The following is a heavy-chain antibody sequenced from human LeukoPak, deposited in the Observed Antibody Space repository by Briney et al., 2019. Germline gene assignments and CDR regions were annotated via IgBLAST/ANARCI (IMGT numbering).Heavy chain of an antibody. CDR2: IYYSGST. D-gene: IGHD6-19*01. CDR3: ARGVAVAGSRYYYYYYYMDV. Sequence: SETLSLTCTVSGGSFSSSNYDWGWIRQPPGKGLEWIGTIYYSGSTYYNPSLKSRVTISVDTSKNQFSLKLSSVTAADTAVYYCARGVAVAGSRYYYYYYYMDVWGKGTRSPSP. J-gene: IGHJ6*03. V-gene: IGHV4-39*07. CDR1: GGSFSSSNYD.